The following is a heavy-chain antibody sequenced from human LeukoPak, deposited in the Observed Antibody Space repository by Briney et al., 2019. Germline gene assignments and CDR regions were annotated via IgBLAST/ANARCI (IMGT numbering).Heavy chain of an antibody. CDR2: IYSGGNT. Sequence: PGGSLRLSCAASGLTVSSNYMSWVRQAPGKGLEWVSVIYSGGNTYYADSVKGRFTISRDNSKNTVYLQMNSLRAEDTAVYYCARDSHGSGLDYWGQGALVTVSS. J-gene: IGHJ4*02. V-gene: IGHV3-66*01. CDR1: GLTVSSNY. CDR3: ARDSHGSGLDY. D-gene: IGHD3-10*01.